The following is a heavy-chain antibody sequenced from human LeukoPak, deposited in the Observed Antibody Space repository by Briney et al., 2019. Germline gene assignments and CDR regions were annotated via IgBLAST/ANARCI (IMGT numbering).Heavy chain of an antibody. CDR3: VKDSDNWNPSGAFDI. J-gene: IGHJ3*02. D-gene: IGHD1-20*01. V-gene: IGHV3-64D*06. CDR2: IRSNGGST. Sequence: GWSLRLSCSAPGFTFSSYAMHWFRQAPGKGLEYVSAIRSNGGSTYYADSVKGRFTISRDNAKNTLYLQMSSLRAEDTAVYYCVKDSDNWNPSGAFDIRGQGTMVTVSS. CDR1: GFTFSSYA.